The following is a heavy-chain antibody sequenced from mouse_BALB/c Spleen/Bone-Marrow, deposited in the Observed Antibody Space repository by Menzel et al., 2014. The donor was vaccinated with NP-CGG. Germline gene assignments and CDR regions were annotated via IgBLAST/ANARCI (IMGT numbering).Heavy chain of an antibody. J-gene: IGHJ4*01. CDR2: INPHNGGT. Sequence: VQLKQSGPELVRPGASMKISCKASGYSFTGYTMNWVKQSHGKNPEWIGLINPHNGGTSYNQKFMGKATLTVDKSSSTAYMELLSLTSEDSAVYYCARWDYYGYAMDYWGQGTSVTVSS. D-gene: IGHD1-1*01. CDR3: ARWDYYGYAMDY. CDR1: GYSFTGYT. V-gene: IGHV1-18*01.